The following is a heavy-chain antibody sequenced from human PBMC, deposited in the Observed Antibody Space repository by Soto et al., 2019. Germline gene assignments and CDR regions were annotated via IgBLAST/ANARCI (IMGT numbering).Heavy chain of an antibody. CDR3: AVGCSDYDFAVAEGYYYCMDV. J-gene: IGHJ6*02. Sequence: PVKVSCKASGFTFTSSAVQWVRQARGQRLEWIGWIVVGSGNTNYAQKFQERVTITRDMSTSTAYMELSSLRSEDTAVYYCAVGCSDYDFAVAEGYYYCMDVWGQETTVTVSS. CDR2: IVVGSGNT. V-gene: IGHV1-58*01. D-gene: IGHD5-12*01. CDR1: GFTFTSSA.